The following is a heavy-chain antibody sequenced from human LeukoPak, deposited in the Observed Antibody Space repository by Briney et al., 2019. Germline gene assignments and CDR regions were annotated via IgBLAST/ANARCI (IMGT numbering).Heavy chain of an antibody. J-gene: IGHJ4*02. V-gene: IGHV4-59*08. CDR1: GGSISSYY. CDR3: ARSPPYYDSSGSLLDY. CDR2: IYYSGST. Sequence: PSETLSLTCTVSGGSISSYYWSWIRQPPGKGLEWIGYIYYSGSTNYNPSLKSRVTISVDTSKNQFFLKLSSVPAADTAVYYCARSPPYYDSSGSLLDYWGQGTLVTVSS. D-gene: IGHD3-22*01.